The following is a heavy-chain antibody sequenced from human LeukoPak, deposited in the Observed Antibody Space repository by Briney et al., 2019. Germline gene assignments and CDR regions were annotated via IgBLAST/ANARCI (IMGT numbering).Heavy chain of an antibody. Sequence: KASETLSLTCAVSGGSISSSNWWSWVRQPPGKGLEWIGEIYHSGSTNYNPSLKSRVTISVDKSKDQFSLKLSSVTAADTAVYYCARGLDSSGYYYYYGMDVWGQGTTVTVSS. CDR3: ARGLDSSGYYYYYGMDV. CDR2: IYHSGST. J-gene: IGHJ6*02. V-gene: IGHV4-4*02. D-gene: IGHD3-22*01. CDR1: GGSISSSNW.